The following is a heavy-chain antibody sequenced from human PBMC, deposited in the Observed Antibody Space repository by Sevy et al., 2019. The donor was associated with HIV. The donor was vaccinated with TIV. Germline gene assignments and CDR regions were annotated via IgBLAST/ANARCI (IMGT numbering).Heavy chain of an antibody. D-gene: IGHD3-3*01. Sequence: GGSLRLSCAASGFSFSRYWMSWVRQAPAKGLEWVANIKQDGSEKYYVDSVKGRFTISRDNAKNSLYLQMNSLSAEDTAVYYCVRDTYYDFWSNYSGDAFDIWGQGTMVTVSS. J-gene: IGHJ3*02. CDR1: GFSFSRYW. CDR2: IKQDGSEK. V-gene: IGHV3-7*03. CDR3: VRDTYYDFWSNYSGDAFDI.